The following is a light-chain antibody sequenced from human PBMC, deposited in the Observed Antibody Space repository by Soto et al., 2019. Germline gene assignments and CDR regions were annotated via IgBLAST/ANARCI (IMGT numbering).Light chain of an antibody. J-gene: IGKJ2*01. CDR2: NTF. Sequence: DVVMTQSPLSLPVTLGQPASISCRSSQSLVYSDGIAYLSWFQQRPGQSPRRLIYNTFNRDSGVPEIFSGSESGTEFTLEISRVEAEDVGIYYCMQGTHWPPVTFGQGTKLEIK. V-gene: IGKV2-30*01. CDR1: QSLVYSDGIAY. CDR3: MQGTHWPPVT.